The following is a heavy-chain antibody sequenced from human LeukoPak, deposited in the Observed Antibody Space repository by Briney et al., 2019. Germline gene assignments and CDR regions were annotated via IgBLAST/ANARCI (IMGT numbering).Heavy chain of an antibody. CDR2: IYHSGGT. CDR1: GGSISSGGYS. J-gene: IGHJ3*02. D-gene: IGHD5-18*01. V-gene: IGHV4-30-2*01. Sequence: SETLSLTCSVSGGSISSGGYSWNWIRQPPGKGLEWIGFIYHSGGTSYYPSLHGRLSMSVDRSKNQFSLSLKSVTAADTAVYYCARAGPGYSDGYEHPEGLDAFDIWGRGTMVTVSS. CDR3: ARAGPGYSDGYEHPEGLDAFDI.